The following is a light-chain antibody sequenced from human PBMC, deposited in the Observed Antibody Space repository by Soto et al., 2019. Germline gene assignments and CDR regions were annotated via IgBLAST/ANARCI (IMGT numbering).Light chain of an antibody. CDR1: SSDVGGYDY. CDR3: CSYAGSYTYV. Sequence: QSALTQPRSVSGSPGQSVTISCTGTSSDVGGYDYVSWYQQHPGKAPKLMIYDVIKRPSGVPDRFSGSKSGNSASLTISGLQAEDAADYFCCSYAGSYTYVFGTGTKVTVL. V-gene: IGLV2-11*01. J-gene: IGLJ1*01. CDR2: DVI.